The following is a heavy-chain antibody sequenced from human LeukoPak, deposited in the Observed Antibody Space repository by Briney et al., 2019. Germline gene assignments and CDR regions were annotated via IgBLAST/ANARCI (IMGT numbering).Heavy chain of an antibody. CDR3: ATGGAVTTTFYYYYYMDV. V-gene: IGHV4-59*01. CDR2: IYYSGST. D-gene: IGHD4-17*01. CDR1: GGSISSYY. J-gene: IGHJ6*03. Sequence: SETLSLTCTVSGGSISSYYWSWIRQPPGKGLEWIGYIYYSGSTNYNPSLKSRVTISVDTSKNQFSLKLSSVTAADTAVYYCATGGAVTTTFYYYYYMDVWGKGTTVTISS.